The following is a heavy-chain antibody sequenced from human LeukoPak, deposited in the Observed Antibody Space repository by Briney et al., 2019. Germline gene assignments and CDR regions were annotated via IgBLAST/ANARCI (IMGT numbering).Heavy chain of an antibody. CDR3: ARVHSAMDLHFDY. J-gene: IGHJ4*02. CDR2: INRSENT. CDR1: GGSFSYYY. D-gene: IGHD5-18*01. V-gene: IGHV4-34*01. Sequence: PSETLSLTCAVYGGSFSYYYWSWVRQPPGKGLEWMGEINRSENTNYNPSLKSRVTISVDTSKNQFSLKLSSVTAADTAVYYCARVHSAMDLHFDYWGQGTLVTVSS.